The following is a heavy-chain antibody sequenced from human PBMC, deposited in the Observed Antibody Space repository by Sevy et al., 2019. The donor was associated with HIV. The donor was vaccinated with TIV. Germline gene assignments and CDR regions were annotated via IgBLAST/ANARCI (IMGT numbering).Heavy chain of an antibody. CDR2: ISYDGDSK. J-gene: IGHJ4*02. D-gene: IGHD6-13*01. CDR1: GFTFSRNG. Sequence: GGSLRLSCAASGFTFSRNGMHWVRQVPGKGLEWVALISYDGDSKNYADSVKGRFTISRDNSKNTVYLHMNSLRSEDTAAYYCAKESVSWYLDFWGQGTLVTVSS. V-gene: IGHV3-30*18. CDR3: AKESVSWYLDF.